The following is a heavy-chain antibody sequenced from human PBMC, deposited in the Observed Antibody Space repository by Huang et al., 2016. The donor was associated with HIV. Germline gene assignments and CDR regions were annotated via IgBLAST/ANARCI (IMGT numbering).Heavy chain of an antibody. CDR2: INHSEIT. V-gene: IGHV4-34*01. CDR3: ARGQGGYYYYYMDV. Sequence: QVQLQQWGAGLLRPSETLSLTCVGYGGSFRGYSGTWIRQPPGKGMEWIGEINHSEITNKDPSLKSRVTISVDTTRNQFSLTLTSVTAADTAVYYCARGQGGYYYYYMDVWGKGTTVTVSS. CDR1: GGSFRGYS. J-gene: IGHJ6*03.